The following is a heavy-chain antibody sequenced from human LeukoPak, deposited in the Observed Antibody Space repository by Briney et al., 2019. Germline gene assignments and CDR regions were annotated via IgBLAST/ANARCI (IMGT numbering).Heavy chain of an antibody. CDR3: ARDDGDGYNRGTFDY. V-gene: IGHV4-59*01. D-gene: IGHD5-24*01. Sequence: SETLSLTCTVSGGSISSYYWSWIRQPPGKGLEWIGYIYYSGSTNYNPSLKSRVTISVDTSKNQFSLKLSSVTAADTAVYYCARDDGDGYNRGTFDYWGQGTLVTVSS. CDR2: IYYSGST. CDR1: GGSISSYY. J-gene: IGHJ4*02.